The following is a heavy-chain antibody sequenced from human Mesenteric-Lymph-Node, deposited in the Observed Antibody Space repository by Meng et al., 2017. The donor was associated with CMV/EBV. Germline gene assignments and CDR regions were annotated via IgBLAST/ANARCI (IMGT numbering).Heavy chain of an antibody. V-gene: IGHV4-61*08. J-gene: IGHJ4*02. CDR2: VYYSGST. Sequence: TVAGGSVTTGGYYWRWLRQPPGKGLEWIGHVYYSGSTTDNPSLKSRVTISLDTSKNQFSLRLDSVTAADTAVYYCARDRNRWGLFDFWGQGALVTVSS. CDR1: GGSVTTGGYY. D-gene: IGHD2/OR15-2a*01. CDR3: ARDRNRWGLFDF.